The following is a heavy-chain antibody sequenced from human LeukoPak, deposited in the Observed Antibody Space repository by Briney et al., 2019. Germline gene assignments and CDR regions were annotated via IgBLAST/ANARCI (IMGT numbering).Heavy chain of an antibody. D-gene: IGHD2-15*01. J-gene: IGHJ6*02. Sequence: SETLSLTCSVSGGSVSSGSYSWSWIRQPPGKGLEWIGSMYYNGNTNYNPSLKSRVTISLDTSKNQFSLRLSSVTAADTAVYYCARDGGYCSGGSCYPGYYGMDVWGQGTTVTASS. CDR3: ARDGGYCSGGSCYPGYYGMDV. V-gene: IGHV4-61*01. CDR2: MYYNGNT. CDR1: GGSVSSGSYS.